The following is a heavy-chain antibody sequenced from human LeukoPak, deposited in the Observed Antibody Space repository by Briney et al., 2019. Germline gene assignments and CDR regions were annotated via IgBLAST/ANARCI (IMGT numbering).Heavy chain of an antibody. D-gene: IGHD3-10*01. Sequence: GGSLRLSCAASGFTFSSYGMHWVRQAPGKGLEWVAVISYDGSNKYYADSVKGRFTISRDNSKNTRYLQMNSLRAEDTAVYYCGAGIGFYFGYRGPGTLVTV. CDR1: GFTFSSYG. CDR2: ISYDGSNK. J-gene: IGHJ4*02. V-gene: IGHV3-30*03. CDR3: GAGIGFYFGY.